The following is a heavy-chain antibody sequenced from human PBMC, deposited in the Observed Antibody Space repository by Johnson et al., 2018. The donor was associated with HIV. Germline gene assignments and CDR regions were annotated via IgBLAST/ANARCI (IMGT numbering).Heavy chain of an antibody. V-gene: IGHV3-30-3*01. Sequence: SLRLSCAASGFTFSSYAMHWVRQAPGKGLEWVAVISYDGSNKYYADSVKGRFTISRDNSKNTLYLQMNSLRAEDTAVYYCARGGLEHSSALGLGYAFDVWGQGTVVTVSS. D-gene: IGHD6-25*01. CDR3: ARGGLEHSSALGLGYAFDV. J-gene: IGHJ3*01. CDR1: GFTFSSYA. CDR2: ISYDGSNK.